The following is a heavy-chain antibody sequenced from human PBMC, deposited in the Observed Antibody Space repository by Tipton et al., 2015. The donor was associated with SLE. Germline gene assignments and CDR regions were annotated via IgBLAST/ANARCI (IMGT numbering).Heavy chain of an antibody. CDR1: GGSISSSSYY. CDR3: AKEMATSLPDY. CDR2: IYYSGST. Sequence: TLSLTCTVSGGSISSSSYYWGWIRQPPGKGLEWIGSIYYSGSTYYNPYLKSRVTISVDTSKNQFSLKLSSVTAADTAVYYCAKEMATSLPDYWGQGTLVTVSS. D-gene: IGHD5-24*01. V-gene: IGHV4-39*07. J-gene: IGHJ4*02.